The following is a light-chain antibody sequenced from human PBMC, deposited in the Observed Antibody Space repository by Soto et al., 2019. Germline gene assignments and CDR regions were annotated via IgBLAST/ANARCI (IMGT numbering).Light chain of an antibody. V-gene: IGKV3-15*01. CDR1: QSVNSN. CDR3: QQYNDWPLT. CDR2: GAS. Sequence: EVVMTQSPATLSVSPGERATLSCRASQSVNSNLAWYRQKPGQAPRLLIHGASTRATGIPARFSGSGSGTEFTLSISSLHSEDFAVYYCQQYNDWPLTFGGGTKVEIK. J-gene: IGKJ4*01.